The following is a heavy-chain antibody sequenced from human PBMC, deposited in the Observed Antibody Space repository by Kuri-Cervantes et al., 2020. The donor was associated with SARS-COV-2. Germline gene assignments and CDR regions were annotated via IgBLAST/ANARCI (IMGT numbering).Heavy chain of an antibody. J-gene: IGHJ3*02. CDR2: FDPEAGKR. CDR1: GYTFPELS. CDR3: ATGSSLRLLAWLAAFDI. V-gene: IGHV1-24*01. D-gene: IGHD3-3*01. Sequence: ASVKVSCKASGYTFPELSMHWVRQAPGKGLEWMGGFDPEAGKRVYAQKFQGRVTMTEDTSTHTAYMELSSLRSEDTAVYYCATGSSLRLLAWLAAFDIWGQGTMVTVSS.